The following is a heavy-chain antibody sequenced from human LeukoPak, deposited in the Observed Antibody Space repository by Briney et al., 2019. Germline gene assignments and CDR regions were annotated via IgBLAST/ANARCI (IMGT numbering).Heavy chain of an antibody. CDR3: ARAPYYSSSSVFDY. CDR1: GGSISSYY. D-gene: IGHD6-6*01. J-gene: IGHJ4*02. CDR2: IYYSGST. Sequence: KPSETLSLTCTVSGGSISSYYWSWIRQPPGKGLEWIGYIYYSGSTNYNPSLKSRVTISVDTSKNQFSLKLSSVTAADTAVYYCARAPYYSSSSVFDYWGQGTLVTVSS. V-gene: IGHV4-59*01.